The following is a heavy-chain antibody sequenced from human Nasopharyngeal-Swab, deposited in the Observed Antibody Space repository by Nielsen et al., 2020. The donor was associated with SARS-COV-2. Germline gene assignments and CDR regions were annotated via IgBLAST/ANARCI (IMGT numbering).Heavy chain of an antibody. V-gene: IGHV4-39*02. CDR2: IYHRGDT. D-gene: IGHD6-6*01. CDR3: VREYSSLSQ. Sequence: WIRKPPGKGLEWIGSIYHRGDTYYNPSLDSRVTITVDTSNDLFSLQLRCVTAADTAVYFCVREYSSLSQGGQGILVPSPQ. J-gene: IGHJ1*01.